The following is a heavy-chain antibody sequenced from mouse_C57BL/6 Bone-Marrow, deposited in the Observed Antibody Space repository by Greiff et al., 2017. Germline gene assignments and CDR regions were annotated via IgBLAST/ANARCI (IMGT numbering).Heavy chain of an antibody. V-gene: IGHV1-18*01. CDR1: GYTFTDYN. D-gene: IGHD1-1*01. Sequence: VQLKQSGPELVKPGASVKIPCKASGYTFTDYNMDWVKQSHGKSLEWIGDINPNNGGTIYNQKFKGKATLTVDKSSSTAYMELRSLTSEDTAVYYCARCHYYGSSYVSYWYFDVWGTGTTVTVSS. CDR2: INPNNGGT. CDR3: ARCHYYGSSYVSYWYFDV. J-gene: IGHJ1*03.